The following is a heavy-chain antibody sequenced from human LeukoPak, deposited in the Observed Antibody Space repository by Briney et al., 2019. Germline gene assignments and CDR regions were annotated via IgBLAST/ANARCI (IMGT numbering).Heavy chain of an antibody. Sequence: GGSLRLSCAASGFTFSSYSMNWVRQAPGKGLEWVSYISSSSSTIYYADSVKGRFTISRDNAKNSLYLQMNILRAEDTAVYYCARGRYDSSGYRDYWGQGTLVTVSS. D-gene: IGHD3-22*01. CDR2: ISSSSSTI. V-gene: IGHV3-48*01. J-gene: IGHJ4*02. CDR1: GFTFSSYS. CDR3: ARGRYDSSGYRDY.